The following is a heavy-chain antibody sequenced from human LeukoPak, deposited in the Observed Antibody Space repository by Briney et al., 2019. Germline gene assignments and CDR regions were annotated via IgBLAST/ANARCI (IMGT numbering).Heavy chain of an antibody. CDR1: GFTFRNYW. CDR2: LKQDGSQT. Sequence: GRSLRLSCAPSGFTFRNYWMTWVRQAPGKGLEWVANLKQDGSQTYYVASVEGRFTISRDNAKNSLYLQMNSLRAEDTAVYYCARIGYSSSGLDYWGQGTLVTVSS. CDR3: ARIGYSSSGLDY. V-gene: IGHV3-7*01. D-gene: IGHD6-13*01. J-gene: IGHJ4*02.